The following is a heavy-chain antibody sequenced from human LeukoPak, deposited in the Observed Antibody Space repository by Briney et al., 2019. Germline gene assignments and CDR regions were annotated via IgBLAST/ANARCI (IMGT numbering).Heavy chain of an antibody. J-gene: IGHJ5*02. Sequence: ASVKVSCKASGYTFTGYYMHWVRQAPGQGLEWMGWINPHSGKTGYAQKFQGRVTMTTDTSASTAYMELSSLRSEDTAVYYCARLSSHYGDYKVDPWGQGTLVTVSS. V-gene: IGHV1-8*02. CDR3: ARLSSHYGDYKVDP. D-gene: IGHD4-17*01. CDR2: INPHSGKT. CDR1: GYTFTGYY.